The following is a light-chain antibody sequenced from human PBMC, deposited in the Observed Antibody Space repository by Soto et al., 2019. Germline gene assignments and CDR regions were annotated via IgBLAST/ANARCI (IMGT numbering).Light chain of an antibody. CDR3: QQLNSYASSRT. J-gene: IGKJ4*01. Sequence: IQLTQSPSSLSASAGDRVTITCRASQGISSYLAWYQQKPGKAPKLLIYAASTLQSGVPSRFSGSGSGTDFTLTISSLQPEDFATYYCQQLNSYASSRTFGGGTKVEIK. V-gene: IGKV1-9*01. CDR2: AAS. CDR1: QGISSY.